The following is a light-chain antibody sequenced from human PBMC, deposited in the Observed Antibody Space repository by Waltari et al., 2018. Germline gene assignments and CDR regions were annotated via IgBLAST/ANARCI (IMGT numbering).Light chain of an antibody. CDR2: VNSDGSH. CDR1: SGHSTNI. J-gene: IGLJ3*02. V-gene: IGLV4-69*01. CDR3: QTGGHGTWV. Sequence: QLVLTQSPSASASLGASVKLTCPLSSGHSTNITAWHQQQPEKGPRYLMKVNSDGSHSKGDQIPDRFSGSSSGAEQYLTISSLQSEDEADYYCQTGGHGTWVFGGGTKLTVL.